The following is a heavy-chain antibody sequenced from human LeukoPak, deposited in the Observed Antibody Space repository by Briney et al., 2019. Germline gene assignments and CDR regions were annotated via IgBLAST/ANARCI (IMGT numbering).Heavy chain of an antibody. D-gene: IGHD2-15*01. Sequence: GGSLRLSCAVSGFTLSSYAMNWVRQAPGKGLEWVSVISAGGGTYYADSVKGRFTISRDNSKNTVYLQMNTLRAEDTAVYHCAKSMGGWYAFDIWGQGTMVTVSS. CDR2: ISAGGGT. V-gene: IGHV3-23*01. J-gene: IGHJ3*02. CDR1: GFTLSSYA. CDR3: AKSMGGWYAFDI.